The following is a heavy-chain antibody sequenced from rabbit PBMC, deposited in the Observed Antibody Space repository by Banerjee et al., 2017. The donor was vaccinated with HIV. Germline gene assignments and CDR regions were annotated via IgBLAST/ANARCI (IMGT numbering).Heavy chain of an antibody. V-gene: IGHV1S45*01. CDR2: IYTGSSGST. Sequence: QQQLEESGGGLVKPGGILTLTCKASGIDFSRYWICWVRQAPGRGLEWIACIYTGSSGSTYYASWAKGRFTISKTSSTTVTLQMTSLTVADTATYFCARDRDWTLDLWGQGTLVTVS. J-gene: IGHJ4*01. D-gene: IGHD4-2*01. CDR3: ARDRDWTLDL. CDR1: GIDFSRYW.